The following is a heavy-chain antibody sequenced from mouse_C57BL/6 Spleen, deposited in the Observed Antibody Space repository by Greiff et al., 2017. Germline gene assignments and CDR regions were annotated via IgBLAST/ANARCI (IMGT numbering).Heavy chain of an antibody. CDR1: GYTFTSYW. V-gene: IGHV1-64*01. CDR2: IHPNSGST. J-gene: IGHJ4*01. CDR3: ARWNYYGTDY. Sequence: QVQLQQSGAELVKPGASVKLSCKASGYTFTSYWMHWVKQRPGQGLEWIGMIHPNSGSTNYNEKFKSKATLTVDKSSSTAYMQLSSLTSEDSAVYCCARWNYYGTDYWGQGTSVTVSS.